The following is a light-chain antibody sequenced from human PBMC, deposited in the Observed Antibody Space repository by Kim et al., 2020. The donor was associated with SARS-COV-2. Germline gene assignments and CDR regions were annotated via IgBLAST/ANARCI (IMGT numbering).Light chain of an antibody. CDR3: PQYNHWPLT. V-gene: IGKV3-15*01. CDR2: GAS. Sequence: VSPGEGGTRPCRASVSISNIVAWYKQIPGQGPRLLIYGASTRSAGIPARFSGSGSGTEFTLSISSLQSEDFAIFYCPQYNHWPLTFCGGTKVDIK. CDR1: VSISNI. J-gene: IGKJ4*01.